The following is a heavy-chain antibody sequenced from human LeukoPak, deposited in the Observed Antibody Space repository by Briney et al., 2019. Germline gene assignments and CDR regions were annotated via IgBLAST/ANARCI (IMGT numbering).Heavy chain of an antibody. CDR2: IGGSGGST. V-gene: IGHV3-23*01. Sequence: GGSLRLSCAASGFTFSSYAMSWVRQAPGKGLEWVSAIGGSGGSTYYADSVKGRFTISRDNSKNTLYLQMNSLRAEDTAVYYCAKVSRSMIVVVIKYYFDYWGQGTLVTVSS. D-gene: IGHD3-22*01. CDR3: AKVSRSMIVVVIKYYFDY. J-gene: IGHJ4*02. CDR1: GFTFSSYA.